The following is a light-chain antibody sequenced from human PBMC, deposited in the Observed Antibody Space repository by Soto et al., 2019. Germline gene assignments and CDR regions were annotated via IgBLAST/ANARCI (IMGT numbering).Light chain of an antibody. J-gene: IGLJ1*01. CDR2: EVT. V-gene: IGLV2-8*01. CDR3: SSYADSNSYV. Sequence: QSALTQPPSASGSPGQSVTISCTGTSSDVGGYNYVYWYQQHPGKAPKLMIYEVTKRPSGVPDRFSGSKSGNTASLTVSGLQAVDEADYYCSSYADSNSYVFGTGSKVTVL. CDR1: SSDVGGYNY.